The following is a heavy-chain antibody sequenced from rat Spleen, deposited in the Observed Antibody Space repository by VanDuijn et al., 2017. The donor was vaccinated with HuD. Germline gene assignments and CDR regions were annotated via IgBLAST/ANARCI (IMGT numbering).Heavy chain of an antibody. CDR3: ARSGYYSSSEFAY. J-gene: IGHJ3*01. D-gene: IGHD1-2*01. CDR2: ISTGGGNT. Sequence: EVQLVESGGGLVQPGRSMKLSCAASGFTFSNYSMAWVRQAPTKGLEWVASISTGGGNTYYRDSVKGRFTISRDNAKSTLSLQMDSLSAEDTATYYCARSGYYSSSEFAYWGQGTLVTVSS. V-gene: IGHV5-25*01. CDR1: GFTFSNYS.